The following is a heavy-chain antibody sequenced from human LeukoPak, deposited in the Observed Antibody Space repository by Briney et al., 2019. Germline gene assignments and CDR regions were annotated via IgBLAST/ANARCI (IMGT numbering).Heavy chain of an antibody. CDR1: GYTFTSYG. CDR2: INPNSGGT. CDR3: ARERTPGSGYGVDY. D-gene: IGHD6-25*01. V-gene: IGHV1-2*02. Sequence: ASVKVSCKASGYTFTSYGISWVRQAPGQGLEWMGWINPNSGGTNYAQKFQGRVTMTRDTSISTAYMELSRLRSDDTAVYYCARERTPGSGYGVDYWGQGTLVTVSS. J-gene: IGHJ4*02.